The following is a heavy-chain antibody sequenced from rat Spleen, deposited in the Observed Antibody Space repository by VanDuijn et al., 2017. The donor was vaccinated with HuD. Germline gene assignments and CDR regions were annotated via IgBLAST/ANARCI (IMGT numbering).Heavy chain of an antibody. CDR2: ISYEGSST. V-gene: IGHV5-22*01. D-gene: IGHD1-11*01. CDR1: GFTFSDYG. J-gene: IGHJ2*01. CDR3: ARREYGGFFGYFDY. Sequence: EVQLVESGGGLVQPGRSLKVSCAASGFTFSDYGMAWVRQAPKKGLEWVASISYEGSSTYYGDSVKGRFTISRDHAKNTLYLQMDSLRSEDTATDYCARREYGGFFGYFDYWGQGVMVTVSS.